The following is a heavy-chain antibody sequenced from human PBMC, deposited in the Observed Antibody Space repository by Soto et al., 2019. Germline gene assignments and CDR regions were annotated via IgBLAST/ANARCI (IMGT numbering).Heavy chain of an antibody. J-gene: IGHJ3*02. Sequence: QVQLVESGGGVVQPGRSLRLPCAASGFTFRSYGMHWVRQAPAKGLEWVAVISYDGSNKYYADSVKGRFTISRDNSKNTLYLEMNSLRAEDTAVYHCAKGGVGSTSNAFNIWGQGTMVTVSS. D-gene: IGHD1-26*01. CDR1: GFTFRSYG. CDR3: AKGGVGSTSNAFNI. CDR2: ISYDGSNK. V-gene: IGHV3-30*18.